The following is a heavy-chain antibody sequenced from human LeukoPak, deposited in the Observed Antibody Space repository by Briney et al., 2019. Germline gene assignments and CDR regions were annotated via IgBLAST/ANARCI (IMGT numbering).Heavy chain of an antibody. CDR1: GFTFSSHW. J-gene: IGHJ4*02. V-gene: IGHV3-7*01. CDR3: ARDGGRRWLQWDY. CDR2: IKPDGSEK. Sequence: GGSLSLSSVASGFTFSSHWMSWVRPAPGKGLEWLANIKPDGSEKYYLDSVKGRFTISRDNAKNSLYLQMNSLRAEDTAAYYCARDGGRRWLQWDYWGQGTLVTVSS. D-gene: IGHD5-24*01.